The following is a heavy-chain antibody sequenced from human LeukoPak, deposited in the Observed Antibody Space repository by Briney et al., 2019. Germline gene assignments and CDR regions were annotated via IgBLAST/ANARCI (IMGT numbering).Heavy chain of an antibody. CDR2: IGTAGDT. J-gene: IGHJ6*02. Sequence: GGSLRLSCAASGFTFSSYDMHWVRQATGKGLEWVSVIGTAGDTYYPGSVKGRFTISRENAKNSLYLQMNSLRAGDTAVYYCVRVNWLHYSGMDVWGQGTTVTVSS. D-gene: IGHD5-12*01. CDR1: GFTFSSYD. V-gene: IGHV3-13*01. CDR3: VRVNWLHYSGMDV.